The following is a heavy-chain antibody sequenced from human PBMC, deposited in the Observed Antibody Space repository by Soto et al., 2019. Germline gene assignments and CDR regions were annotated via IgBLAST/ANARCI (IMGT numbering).Heavy chain of an antibody. CDR3: AGSYYDFWRGYNNWIHP. CDR2: INHSGST. D-gene: IGHD3-3*01. V-gene: IGHV4-34*01. J-gene: IGHJ5*02. CDR1: GGSFSGYY. Sequence: SETLSLTCAVYGGSFSGYYWSWIRQPPGKGLEWIGEINHSGSTNYNPSLKSRVTISVDTSKNQFSLKLSSVTAADTAVYYCAGSYYDFWRGYNNWIHPSGQATLVSVSS.